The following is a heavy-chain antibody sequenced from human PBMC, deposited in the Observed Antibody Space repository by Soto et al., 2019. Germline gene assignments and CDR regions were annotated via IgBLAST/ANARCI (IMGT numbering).Heavy chain of an antibody. V-gene: IGHV5-51*01. Sequence: PGESLKISCKGSVYSFTSYWIGWVRQMPGKGLEWMGITYPGDSDTRYSPSFQGQVTISADKSISTAYLQWSSLKASDTAMYYCARLSGYYGSGTGRYYYYGMDVWGQGTTVTVSS. CDR3: ARLSGYYGSGTGRYYYYGMDV. J-gene: IGHJ6*02. D-gene: IGHD3-10*01. CDR1: VYSFTSYW. CDR2: TYPGDSDT.